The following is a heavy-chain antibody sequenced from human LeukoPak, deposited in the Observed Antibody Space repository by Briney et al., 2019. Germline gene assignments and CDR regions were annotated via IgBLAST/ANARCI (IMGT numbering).Heavy chain of an antibody. CDR2: IYYSGNT. J-gene: IGHJ6*03. Sequence: SETLSLTCTVSGGSISSSSYYWAWIRQPPGKGLEWIGSIYYSGNTYYKSSLKSRVTISVDTSKNQFSLKLSSVTAADTAVYYCARDGRDYYDSSGYLPAGGGYYYYYMDVWGKGTTVTISS. CDR3: ARDGRDYYDSSGYLPAGGGYYYYYMDV. V-gene: IGHV4-39*07. CDR1: GGSISSSSYY. D-gene: IGHD3-22*01.